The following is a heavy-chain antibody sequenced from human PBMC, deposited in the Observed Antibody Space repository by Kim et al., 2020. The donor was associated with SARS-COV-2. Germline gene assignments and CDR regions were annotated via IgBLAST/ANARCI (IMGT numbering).Heavy chain of an antibody. Sequence: SETLSLTCAVYGGSFSGYYWSWIRQPPGKGLEWIGEINHSGSTNYNPSLKNRVTISVDTSKNQFSLKLSSVTAADTAVYYCARTPSPRYGDYRGFDYWGQGTLVTVSS. CDR3: ARTPSPRYGDYRGFDY. D-gene: IGHD4-17*01. V-gene: IGHV4-34*01. CDR1: GGSFSGYY. CDR2: INHSGST. J-gene: IGHJ4*02.